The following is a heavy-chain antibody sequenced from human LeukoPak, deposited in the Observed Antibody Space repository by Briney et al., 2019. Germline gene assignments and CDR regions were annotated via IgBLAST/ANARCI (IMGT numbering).Heavy chain of an antibody. CDR2: IIPIFGTA. J-gene: IGHJ5*02. CDR3: ARTESLPIGWFDP. V-gene: IGHV1-69*13. CDR1: GGTFSSYA. D-gene: IGHD3-10*01. Sequence: SVKVSCKASGGTFSSYAISWVRQAPGQGLEWMGGIIPIFGTANYAQKLQGRATITADESTSTAYMELSSLRSEDTAVYYCARTESLPIGWFDPWGQGTLVTVSS.